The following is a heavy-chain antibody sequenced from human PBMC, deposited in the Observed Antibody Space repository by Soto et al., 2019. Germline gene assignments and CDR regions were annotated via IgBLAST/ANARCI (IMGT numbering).Heavy chain of an antibody. CDR1: EFNCSSYA. V-gene: IGHV3-23*01. D-gene: IGHD6-13*01. Sequence: GGSMRLSCAASEFNCSSYAMRWVRQAPGKGLEWVSAISGSGGSTYYADSVKGRFTISRDNSKNTLYLQMNSLRAEDTAVYYCVKDVQQLDFDYWGQGTLVTVSS. CDR3: VKDVQQLDFDY. J-gene: IGHJ4*02. CDR2: ISGSGGST.